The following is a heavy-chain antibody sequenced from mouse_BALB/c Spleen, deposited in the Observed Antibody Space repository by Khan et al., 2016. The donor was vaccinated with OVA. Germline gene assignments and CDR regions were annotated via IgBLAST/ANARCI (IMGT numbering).Heavy chain of an antibody. V-gene: IGHV2-9*02. J-gene: IGHJ3*01. CDR1: GFSLTSYG. D-gene: IGHD1-1*01. Sequence: QVQLKESGPGLVAPSQSLSITCTVSGFSLTSYGVHWVRQSPGKGLEWLGVLWAGGSTNSNSALMSRLSISKDNSKNQVFLKMNSLQTNATAMYYGARHYVGSAWFAYGGQGTLVTVSA. CDR2: LWAGGST. CDR3: ARHYVGSAWFAY.